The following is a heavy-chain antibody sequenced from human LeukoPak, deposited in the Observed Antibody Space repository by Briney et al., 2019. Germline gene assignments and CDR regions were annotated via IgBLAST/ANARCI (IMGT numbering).Heavy chain of an antibody. CDR2: IKQDGSEK. D-gene: IGHD3-22*01. Sequence: GGSLRLSCAASGFTFSSYWMSWVRQAPGKGLEWVANIKQDGSEKYYVGSVKGRFTISRDNAKNSLYLQMNSLRAEDTAVYYCARDPPYYYDSSGFWGQGTLVTVSS. V-gene: IGHV3-7*01. CDR3: ARDPPYYYDSSGF. J-gene: IGHJ4*02. CDR1: GFTFSSYW.